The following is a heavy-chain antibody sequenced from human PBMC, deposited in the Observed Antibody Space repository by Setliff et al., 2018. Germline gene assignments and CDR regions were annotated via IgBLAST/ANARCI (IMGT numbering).Heavy chain of an antibody. CDR2: TIPMFGST. Sequence: GASVKVSCKASGDTFRSYGISWVRQAPGQGLEWMGGTIPMFGSTTYAQKFQGRVTIITDESTTTAYMELSSLGSEDTAVYYCVRGRDPAYYYDSGGYYWDYWGQGTLVTVSS. V-gene: IGHV1-69*05. J-gene: IGHJ4*02. CDR1: GDTFRSYG. D-gene: IGHD3-22*01. CDR3: VRGRDPAYYYDSGGYYWDY.